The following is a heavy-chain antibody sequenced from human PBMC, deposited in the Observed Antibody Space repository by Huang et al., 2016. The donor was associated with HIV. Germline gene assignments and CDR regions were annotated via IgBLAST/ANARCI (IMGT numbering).Heavy chain of an antibody. V-gene: IGHV7-4-1*02. J-gene: IGHJ4*02. D-gene: IGHD1-1*01. CDR3: ARGGGTLDS. CDR2: INTDAGNP. CDR1: GYNFTNSV. Sequence: QVQLVQSGSELKKPGASVKVSCKASGYNFTNSVINWVRQAPGQGLEWRGWINTDAGNPTYAQGFTGRFVFSLDTSVSTTYLQISSLKAEDTAVYYCARGGGTLDSWGQGTLVTVSS.